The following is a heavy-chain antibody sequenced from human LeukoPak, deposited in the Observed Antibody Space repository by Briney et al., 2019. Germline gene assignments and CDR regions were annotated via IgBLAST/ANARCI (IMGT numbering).Heavy chain of an antibody. CDR2: ISWNSGSI. J-gene: IGHJ4*02. V-gene: IGHV3-9*01. CDR1: GFTFDDYA. D-gene: IGHD2-2*01. CDR3: ARDNGGVVPAAIGAEYYFDY. Sequence: GGSLRLSCAASGFTFDDYAMHWVRQAPGKGLEWVSGISWNSGSIGYADSVKGRFTISRDNAKNSLYLQMNSLRAEDTAVYYCARDNGGVVPAAIGAEYYFDYWGQGTLVTVSS.